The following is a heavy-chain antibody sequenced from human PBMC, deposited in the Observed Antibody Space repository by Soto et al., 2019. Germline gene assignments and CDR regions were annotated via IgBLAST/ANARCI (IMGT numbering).Heavy chain of an antibody. CDR2: ISYDGSNK. J-gene: IGHJ4*02. CDR3: AKDQNIVVVVAATDY. D-gene: IGHD2-15*01. CDR1: GFTFSSCG. Sequence: QVQLVESGGGVVQPGRSLRLSCAASGFTFSSCGMHWVRQAPGKGLEWVAVISYDGSNKYYADSVKGRFTISRDNSKNTLYLQMNSLRAEDTAVYYCAKDQNIVVVVAATDYWGQGTLVTVSS. V-gene: IGHV3-30*18.